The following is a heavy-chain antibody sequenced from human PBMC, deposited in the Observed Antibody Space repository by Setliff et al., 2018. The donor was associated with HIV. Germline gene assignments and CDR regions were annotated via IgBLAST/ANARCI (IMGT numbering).Heavy chain of an antibody. CDR2: INPSDNRT. CDR1: GYTFNNYY. V-gene: IGHV1-46*02. Sequence: GASVKVSCKASGYTFNNYYMHWVRQAPGQGLEWMGIINPSDNRTYYAQKFQGRVTTTRDTSTSSVYMELRSLRSEDTAVYYCARAYYDSVWGSHRYRFYYFDYWGQGSLVT. CDR3: ARAYYDSVWGSHRYRFYYFDY. D-gene: IGHD3-16*02. J-gene: IGHJ4*02.